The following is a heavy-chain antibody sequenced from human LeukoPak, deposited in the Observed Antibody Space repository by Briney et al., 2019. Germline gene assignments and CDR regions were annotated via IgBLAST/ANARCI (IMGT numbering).Heavy chain of an antibody. D-gene: IGHD2-2*01. CDR3: ARGRVVPAAIADY. V-gene: IGHV5-51*01. CDR2: IYPGDSDT. Sequence: GESLKISCKGSGYSFTSYWIGWVRQMPGKGLEWMGIIYPGDSDTRYSPSFQGQVTISADKSISTAYLRWSSLKASDTAMYYCARGRVVPAAIADYWGQGTLVTVSS. J-gene: IGHJ4*02. CDR1: GYSFTSYW.